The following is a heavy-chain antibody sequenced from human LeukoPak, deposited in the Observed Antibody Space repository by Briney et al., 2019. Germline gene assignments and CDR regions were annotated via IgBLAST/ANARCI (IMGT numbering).Heavy chain of an antibody. CDR3: ARDFGRGYSYGYYYYYMDV. J-gene: IGHJ6*03. CDR2: IYSGGST. V-gene: IGHV3-66*01. D-gene: IGHD5-18*01. Sequence: PVGSLRLSCAASEFSVGSNYMTWVRQAPGKGLEWVSLIYSGGSTYYADSVKGRFTISRDNAKNTLYLQMNSLRAEDTAVYYCARDFGRGYSYGYYYYYMDVWGKGTTVTVSS. CDR1: EFSVGSNY.